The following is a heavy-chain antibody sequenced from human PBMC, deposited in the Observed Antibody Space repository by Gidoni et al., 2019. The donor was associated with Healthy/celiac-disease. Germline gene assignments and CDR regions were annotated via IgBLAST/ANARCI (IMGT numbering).Heavy chain of an antibody. CDR2: INPSGGST. CDR3: ARRDGQHIAVAGATYNWFDP. D-gene: IGHD6-19*01. V-gene: IGHV1-46*03. Sequence: QVQLVQSGAEVKKPGASVKVSCKASGYTFTSYYMHWVRQAPGQGLEWMGIINPSGGSTSYAQKFQGRVTMTRDTSTSTVYMELSSLRSEDTAVYYCARRDGQHIAVAGATYNWFDPWGQGTLVTVSS. J-gene: IGHJ5*02. CDR1: GYTFTSYY.